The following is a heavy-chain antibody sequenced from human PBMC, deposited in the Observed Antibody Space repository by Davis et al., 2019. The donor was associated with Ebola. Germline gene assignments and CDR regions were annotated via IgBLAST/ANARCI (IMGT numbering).Heavy chain of an antibody. CDR2: ISAYNGHT. CDR3: ARGRNGGWDFDY. J-gene: IGHJ4*02. CDR1: GITFNSFL. Sequence: ASVKVSCKANGITFNSFLISWVRQAPGQGLEWMAWISAYNGHTNYAQKFQGRLTLTTDTSTSTVYMELRSLTSDDTAEYYCARGRNGGWDFDYWGQGTRVTVSS. D-gene: IGHD6-19*01. V-gene: IGHV1-18*01.